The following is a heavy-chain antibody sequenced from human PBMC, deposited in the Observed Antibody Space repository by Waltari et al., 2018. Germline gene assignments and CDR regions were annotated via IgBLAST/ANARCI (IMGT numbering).Heavy chain of an antibody. D-gene: IGHD3-9*01. CDR2: IYYSGST. Sequence: QVQLQESGPGLVKPSETLSLTCTVSGGSISSYYWSWIRQPPGKGLEWIGYIYYSGSTNYNPSLKSRVTISVDTSKNQFSLKLSSVTAVDTAVYYCARGILTGRIGEDAFDIWGQGTMVTVSS. V-gene: IGHV4-59*01. CDR3: ARGILTGRIGEDAFDI. J-gene: IGHJ3*02. CDR1: GGSISSYY.